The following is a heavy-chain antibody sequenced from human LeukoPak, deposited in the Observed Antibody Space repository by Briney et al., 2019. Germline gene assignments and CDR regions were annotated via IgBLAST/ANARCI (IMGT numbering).Heavy chain of an antibody. V-gene: IGHV5-51*01. CDR2: IYPGDSDT. Sequence: GESLKIFCKGSGYSFPSFWIVWVRQMPGKGLEWMGIIYPGDSDTRYSPSLQGQVTISADKSISTAYLQWSSLKASDSAMYYCATNTMFRGIHAFDIWGQGTMVTVFS. J-gene: IGHJ3*02. CDR1: GYSFPSFW. D-gene: IGHD3-10*01. CDR3: ATNTMFRGIHAFDI.